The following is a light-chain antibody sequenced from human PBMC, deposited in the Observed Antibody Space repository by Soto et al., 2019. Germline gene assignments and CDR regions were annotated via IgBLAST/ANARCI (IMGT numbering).Light chain of an antibody. CDR1: SSDVGGYNY. Sequence: QSALTQPASVSGSPGQSITISCTGTSSDVGGYNYVSWYQQHPGKAPKLMIYDVSNRPSGVSNRFSGSKSGNTASLTISGLQAEDEADYYCSSYTSSSRVFGVGTKVTVL. CDR2: DVS. J-gene: IGLJ2*01. CDR3: SSYTSSSRV. V-gene: IGLV2-14*01.